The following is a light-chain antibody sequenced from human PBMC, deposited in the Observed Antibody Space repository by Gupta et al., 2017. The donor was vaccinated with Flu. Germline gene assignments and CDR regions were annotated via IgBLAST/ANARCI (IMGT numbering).Light chain of an antibody. CDR2: EVS. Sequence: SALTQPASVSGSPGPSPTISSTGTTSDVAGYHYVSWYQQPPRKAPKLMIYEVSKGPSGVSSRFSGSKSDNTAPLTIAGLQVEDEADYYGSAYTSSSNHLFGGGTKLTVL. V-gene: IGLV2-14*01. CDR3: SAYTSSSNHL. J-gene: IGLJ2*01. CDR1: TSDVAGYHY.